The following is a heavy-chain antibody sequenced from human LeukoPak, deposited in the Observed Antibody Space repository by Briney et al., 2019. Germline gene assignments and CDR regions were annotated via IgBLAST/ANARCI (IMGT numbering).Heavy chain of an antibody. CDR1: GDSVSSGSNY. Sequence: PSETLSLTCSVSGDSVSSGSNYCSWIRQPPGKGLEWIGYIHNSGTTNYNPSLKSRVTLSVDTSKNQFSLGLSSVTAADTAVYYCARHGTGGLFDYWGQGALVTVSS. V-gene: IGHV4-61*01. D-gene: IGHD1-14*01. CDR3: ARHGTGGLFDY. J-gene: IGHJ4*02. CDR2: IHNSGTT.